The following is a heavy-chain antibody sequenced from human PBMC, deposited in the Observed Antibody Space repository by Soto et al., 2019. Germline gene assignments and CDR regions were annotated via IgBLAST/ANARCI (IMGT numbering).Heavy chain of an antibody. CDR3: AVDIVVVPADRDSFDY. D-gene: IGHD2-2*03. J-gene: IGHJ4*02. CDR2: INPNSGGT. CDR1: GYTFTGYY. Sequence: ASVKVSCKASGYTFTGYYMHWVRQAPGQGLEWKGWINPNSGGTNYAQKLQGWVTMTRDTSISTAYMELSRLRSDDTAVYYCAVDIVVVPADRDSFDYWGQGTLVTVSS. V-gene: IGHV1-2*04.